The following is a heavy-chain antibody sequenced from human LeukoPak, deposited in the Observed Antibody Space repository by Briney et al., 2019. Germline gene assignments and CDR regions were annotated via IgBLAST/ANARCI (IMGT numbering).Heavy chain of an antibody. J-gene: IGHJ4*02. CDR2: IIPILGIA. Sequence: GASVKVSCKASGGTFSSYTISWVRQAPGQGLEWRGRIIPILGIANYAQKFQGRVTITADKSTSTAYMELSSLRSEDTAVYYCATAGYYYDSSGYCFDYWGQGTLVTVSS. CDR3: ATAGYYYDSSGYCFDY. CDR1: GGTFSSYT. V-gene: IGHV1-69*02. D-gene: IGHD3-22*01.